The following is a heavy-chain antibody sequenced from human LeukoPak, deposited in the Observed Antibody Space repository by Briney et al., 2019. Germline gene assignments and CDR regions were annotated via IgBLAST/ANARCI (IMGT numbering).Heavy chain of an antibody. CDR1: GLTISNYW. CDR3: ARDVFDY. CDR2: INQDGGGK. J-gene: IGHJ4*02. Sequence: GGSLRLSCAASGLTISNYWMSWVRQAPGKGLEWVATINQDGGGKYYVDSVKGRFTISRDSAENSLYLQMNSVTAEDTAVYYCARDVFDYWGQGTRVTVSS. V-gene: IGHV3-7*01.